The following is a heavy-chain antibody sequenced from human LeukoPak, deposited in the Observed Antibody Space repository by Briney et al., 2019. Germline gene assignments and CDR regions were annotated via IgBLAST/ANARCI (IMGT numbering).Heavy chain of an antibody. Sequence: GGSLRLSCAASGFIFSDYDMHWVRQAPGKGLEWVAFMHYDRRTKYYADSVKGRFTISRDNSKNTLYLQMNSLTAEDTAVYYCARDSGFSGTQRGEYWGQGTLVTVSS. D-gene: IGHD3/OR15-3a*01. V-gene: IGHV3-30*02. CDR1: GFIFSDYD. CDR2: MHYDRRTK. J-gene: IGHJ4*02. CDR3: ARDSGFSGTQRGEY.